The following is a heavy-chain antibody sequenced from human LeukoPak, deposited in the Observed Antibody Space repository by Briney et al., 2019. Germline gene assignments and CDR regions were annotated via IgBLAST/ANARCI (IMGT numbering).Heavy chain of an antibody. Sequence: KPSETLSLTCTVSGDSISSYSWSWIRQPPGKGLEWIGYMYYSGSTNYNPSLKSRVIISVDMSKNQISLRLSSVTAADTAVYYCARISREEDMIDYWGQGTLVTVSS. CDR2: MYYSGST. J-gene: IGHJ4*02. D-gene: IGHD2-15*01. CDR1: GDSISSYS. CDR3: ARISREEDMIDY. V-gene: IGHV4-59*01.